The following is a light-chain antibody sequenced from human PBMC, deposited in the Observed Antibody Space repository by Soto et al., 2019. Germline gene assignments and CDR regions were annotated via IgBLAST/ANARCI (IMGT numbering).Light chain of an antibody. J-gene: IGLJ2*01. CDR2: DVS. V-gene: IGLV2-14*03. Sequence: QSALTQPASVSGSPGQSITISCTGTRSDVGRYNYVSWFQHHPDKAPKLMIYDVSNRPSGVSNRFSGSKSGNTASLTISGLQAEDEADYYCSSYTSSSTPVVFGGGTQLTVL. CDR1: RSDVGRYNY. CDR3: SSYTSSSTPVV.